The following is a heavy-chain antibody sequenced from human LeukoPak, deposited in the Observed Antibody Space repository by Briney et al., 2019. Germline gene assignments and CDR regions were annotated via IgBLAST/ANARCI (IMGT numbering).Heavy chain of an antibody. Sequence: GPVKVSCKASGYTFTSYDINWVRQATGQGLEWMGWMNPNSGNTGYAQKFQGRVTMTRNASISTAYMELSSLRSEDTAVYYCARGVGMYYYDSSGYYPDYWGQGTLVTVSS. CDR1: GYTFTSYD. J-gene: IGHJ4*02. D-gene: IGHD3-22*01. CDR2: MNPNSGNT. V-gene: IGHV1-8*01. CDR3: ARGVGMYYYDSSGYYPDY.